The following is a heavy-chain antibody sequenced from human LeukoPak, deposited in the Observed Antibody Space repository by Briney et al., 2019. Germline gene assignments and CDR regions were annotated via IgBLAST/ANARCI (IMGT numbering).Heavy chain of an antibody. CDR1: GFTFDDYA. V-gene: IGHV3-9*01. Sequence: GGSRRLSCAASGFTFDDYAMHWVRQAPGKGLEWVSGISWNSGSIGYADSVKGRFTISRDNAKNSLYLQMNSLRAEDTALYYCAKDYGDYGAFDIWGQGTMVTVSS. D-gene: IGHD4-17*01. CDR2: ISWNSGSI. J-gene: IGHJ3*02. CDR3: AKDYGDYGAFDI.